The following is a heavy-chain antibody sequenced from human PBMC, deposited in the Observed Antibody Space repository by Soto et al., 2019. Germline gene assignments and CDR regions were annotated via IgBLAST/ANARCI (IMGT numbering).Heavy chain of an antibody. V-gene: IGHV4-31*02. CDR3: ARDRDYGDYTYFDY. CDR1: GGSISSGGYY. J-gene: IGHJ4*02. D-gene: IGHD4-17*01. CDR2: IYYSGST. Sequence: SETLSLTCTVSGGSISSGGYYWSWIRQHPGKGLEWIGYIYYSGSTYYNPSLKSRVTISVDTSKNQFSLKLSSVTAADTAVYYCARDRDYGDYTYFDYWGQGTLVTVSS.